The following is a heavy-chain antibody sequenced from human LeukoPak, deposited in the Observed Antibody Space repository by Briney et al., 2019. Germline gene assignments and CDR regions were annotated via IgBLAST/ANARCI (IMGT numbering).Heavy chain of an antibody. CDR1: GYTFTGYY. J-gene: IGHJ3*02. Sequence: ASVKVSCKASGYTFTGYYIHWVRQAPGQGLEWMGWINPHSGGTNYAQEFQGRVTMTRDTSISTAYMELSRLRSDDTAVYYCAREGGLYGSGSYTGLDIWGQGTMVTVSS. D-gene: IGHD3-10*01. CDR3: AREGGLYGSGSYTGLDI. CDR2: INPHSGGT. V-gene: IGHV1-2*02.